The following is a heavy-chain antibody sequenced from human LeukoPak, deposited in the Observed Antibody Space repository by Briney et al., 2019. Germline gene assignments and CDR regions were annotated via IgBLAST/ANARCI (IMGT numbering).Heavy chain of an antibody. J-gene: IGHJ4*02. CDR1: GFTFNSYA. CDR2: ISYDGSNK. Sequence: GRSLRLSCAASGFTFNSYAMHWVRQAPGKGLEWVAVISYDGSNKYYADSVKGRFTISRDNAKNSLYLQMNSLRDGDTAVYYCAGSGSYRFDYWGQGTLVTVSS. V-gene: IGHV3-30-3*01. D-gene: IGHD1-26*01. CDR3: AGSGSYRFDY.